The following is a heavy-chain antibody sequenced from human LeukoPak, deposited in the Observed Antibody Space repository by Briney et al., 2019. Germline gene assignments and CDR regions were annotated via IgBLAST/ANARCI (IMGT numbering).Heavy chain of an antibody. D-gene: IGHD3-10*01. V-gene: IGHV3-23*01. CDR1: GFTFRTYA. J-gene: IGHJ6*02. Sequence: GGSLRLSCAASGFTFRTYAMSWVRQAPGKGLEWVSVISGSGDSTHYADSVKGRFTISRDNSKNTLYLQMNSLRAEDTAVYYCAREGGLVRGVYYYYGMDVWGQGTTVTVSS. CDR2: ISGSGDST. CDR3: AREGGLVRGVYYYYGMDV.